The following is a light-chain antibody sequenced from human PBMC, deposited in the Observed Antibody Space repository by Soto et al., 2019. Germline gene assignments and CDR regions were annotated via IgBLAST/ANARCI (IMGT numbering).Light chain of an antibody. CDR2: GAS. CDR3: QQYNNWPLT. J-gene: IGKJ4*01. V-gene: IGKV3-15*01. CDR1: QSISSN. Sequence: ETVVTHSPATLSVSPVERATLSFSASQSISSNLAWYQQKPGQAPRLLIYGASTRATGIPARFTGSGSGTEFTLTISSLQSEDFAVYYCQQYNNWPLTFGGGTKVDIK.